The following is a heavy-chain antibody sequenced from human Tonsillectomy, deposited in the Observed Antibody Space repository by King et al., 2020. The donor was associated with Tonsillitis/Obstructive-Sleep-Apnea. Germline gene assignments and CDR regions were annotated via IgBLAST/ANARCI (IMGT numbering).Heavy chain of an antibody. V-gene: IGHV3-49*05. CDR2: IRSNVYGGIT. D-gene: IGHD1-1*01. J-gene: IGHJ4*02. CDR1: GFTFGEYT. Sequence: EVQLVESGGGLVKAGRSLRLSCIASGFTFGEYTMSWFRQAPGTGLEWVGIIRSNVYGGITEYAASVKGRFTISRDDSKSIAYLQMDSLKTEDAAVYYCTRGVNEVWGQGTLVTVSS. CDR3: TRGVNEV.